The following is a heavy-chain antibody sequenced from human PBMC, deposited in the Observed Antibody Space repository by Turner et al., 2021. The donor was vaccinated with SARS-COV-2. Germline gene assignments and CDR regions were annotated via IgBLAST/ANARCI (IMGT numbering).Heavy chain of an antibody. CDR2: IWYDGSNK. Sequence: QVQLVESGGGVVQPGRSLRLSCAASGFTFSSYGMHWVRQAPGKGLEWVAVIWYDGSNKYYADSVKGRFTISRDNSKNTLYLRMNSLRAEDTAVYYCARDGGYSGYAYFDYWGQGTLVTVSS. J-gene: IGHJ4*02. V-gene: IGHV3-33*01. CDR1: GFTFSSYG. D-gene: IGHD5-12*01. CDR3: ARDGGYSGYAYFDY.